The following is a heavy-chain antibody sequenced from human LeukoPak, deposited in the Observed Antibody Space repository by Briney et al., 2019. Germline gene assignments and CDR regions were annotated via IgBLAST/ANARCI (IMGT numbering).Heavy chain of an antibody. CDR1: GFTFSDYY. V-gene: IGHV3-11*01. D-gene: IGHD3-16*02. CDR2: ISSSGSTI. CDR3: ARERVIHNWFDP. J-gene: IGHJ5*02. Sequence: GGSLRLSCAASGFTFSDYYMSWIRQAPGKGLEWVSYISSSGSTIYYADSVKDRFTISRDNAKNSLYPQMNSLRAEDTAVYYCARERVIHNWFDPWGQGTLVTVSS.